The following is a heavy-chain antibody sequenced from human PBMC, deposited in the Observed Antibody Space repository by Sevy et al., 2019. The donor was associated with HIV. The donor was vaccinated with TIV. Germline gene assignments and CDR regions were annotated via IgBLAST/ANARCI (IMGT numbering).Heavy chain of an antibody. D-gene: IGHD6-19*01. V-gene: IGHV6-1*01. CDR2: TYYRSKWYN. Sequence: QTLSLTCAISGDSVSSNSAAWNWIRQSPSRGLEWLGRTYYRSKWYNDYAVSVKSRITINPDTSKNQFSLQLNSVTPEDTAVYYCARDSRVAATLCYYYGMDVWGQGTTVTVSS. J-gene: IGHJ6*02. CDR1: GDSVSSNSAA. CDR3: ARDSRVAATLCYYYGMDV.